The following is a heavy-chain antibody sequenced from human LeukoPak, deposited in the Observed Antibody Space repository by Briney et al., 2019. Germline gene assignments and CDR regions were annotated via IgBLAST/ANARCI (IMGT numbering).Heavy chain of an antibody. CDR3: ARGRGYYDSSGYYSAFDY. CDR2: INPSGGSA. D-gene: IGHD3-22*01. Sequence: ASVKVSCKSSGYTFTSYYMRWVRQVPGQGLEWMGIINPSGGSASYAQKFQGRVTMTRDTSTSTVYMELSSLRSEDTAVYYCARGRGYYDSSGYYSAFDYWGQGTLVTVSS. CDR1: GYTFTSYY. J-gene: IGHJ4*02. V-gene: IGHV1-46*01.